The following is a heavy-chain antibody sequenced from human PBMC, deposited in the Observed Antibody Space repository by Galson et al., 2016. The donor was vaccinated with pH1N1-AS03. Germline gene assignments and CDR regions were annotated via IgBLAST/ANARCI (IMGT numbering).Heavy chain of an antibody. V-gene: IGHV4-39*07. J-gene: IGHJ4*02. CDR2: IYYLGAT. Sequence: LSLTCTVSGGSISSSPYYWGWVRQPPGKGLEWIATIYYLGATYYSPSLKSRATISIDTSKNQFSLNLNSVTAADTAVYYCARHVSGRCPNNLDYWGQGALVIVSS. CDR3: ARHVSGRCPNNLDY. CDR1: GGSISSSPYY. D-gene: IGHD1-26*01.